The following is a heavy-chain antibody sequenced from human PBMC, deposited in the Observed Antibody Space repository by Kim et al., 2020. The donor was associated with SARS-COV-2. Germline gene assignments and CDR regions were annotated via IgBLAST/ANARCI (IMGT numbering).Heavy chain of an antibody. CDR3: AKDPNRGIYYYYGMDV. D-gene: IGHD7-27*01. J-gene: IGHJ6*02. V-gene: IGHV3-23*01. Sequence: SVKGRFTISRDNSKNTLYLQMTSLRAEDTAVYYCAKDPNRGIYYYYGMDVWGQGTTVTVSS.